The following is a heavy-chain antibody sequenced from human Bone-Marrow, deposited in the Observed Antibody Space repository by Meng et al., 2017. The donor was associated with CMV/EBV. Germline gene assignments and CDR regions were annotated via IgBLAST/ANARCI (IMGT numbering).Heavy chain of an antibody. CDR1: GYTFTSYG. D-gene: IGHD6-13*01. V-gene: IGHV1-18*01. J-gene: IGHJ4*02. CDR3: ARGPTGSVLHPPPRYSSPPEL. CDR2: ISAYNGNT. Sequence: ASVKVSCKASGYTFTSYGISWVRQAPGQGLEWMGWISAYNGNTNYAQKLQGRVTMTTDKSTSTAYMELSSLRSEDTAVYYCARGPTGSVLHPPPRYSSPPELWGQGTLVTGSS.